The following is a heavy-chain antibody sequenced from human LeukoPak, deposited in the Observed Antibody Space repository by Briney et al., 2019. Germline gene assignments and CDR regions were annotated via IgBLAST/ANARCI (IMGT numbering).Heavy chain of an antibody. D-gene: IGHD3-22*01. CDR2: IYSGGST. CDR3: ARVDSTGYYLDWYFDL. V-gene: IGHV3-53*01. CDR1: GFTVSSNY. J-gene: IGHJ2*01. Sequence: GGSLRLSCAASGFTVSSNYMSWVRQAPGKGLEWVSVIYSGGSTYYADSVKGRFTIPRDNSKNTLYLQMNSLSAEDTAVYYCARVDSTGYYLDWYFDLWGRGTLVTVSS.